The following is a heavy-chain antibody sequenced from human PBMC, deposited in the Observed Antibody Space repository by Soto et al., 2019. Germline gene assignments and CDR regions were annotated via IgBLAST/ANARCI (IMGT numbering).Heavy chain of an antibody. CDR2: ISSSSSYI. CDR1: GFTFSSYS. CDR3: ASSLRHYYDSSGFDY. V-gene: IGHV3-21*01. J-gene: IGHJ4*02. D-gene: IGHD3-22*01. Sequence: GGSLRLSCAASGFTFSSYSMNWVRQAPGKGLEWVSSISSSSSYIYYADSVKGRFTISRDNAKNSLYLQMNSLRAEDTAVYYCASSLRHYYDSSGFDYWGQGTLVTVSS.